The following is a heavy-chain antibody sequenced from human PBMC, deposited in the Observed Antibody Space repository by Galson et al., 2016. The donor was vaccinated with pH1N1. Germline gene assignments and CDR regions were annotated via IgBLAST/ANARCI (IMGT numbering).Heavy chain of an antibody. D-gene: IGHD1-26*01. Sequence: SLRLSCAASGFTLSSYWMSWVRQAPGKELEWVANMNQDGNKKYYVDSVKGRFIISRDYSKNSLYLQMNSLRAEDTAMYYCVRAVGRAEAHWGQGTLVTVSS. V-gene: IGHV3-7*01. CDR2: MNQDGNKK. CDR3: VRAVGRAEAH. J-gene: IGHJ4*02. CDR1: GFTLSSYW.